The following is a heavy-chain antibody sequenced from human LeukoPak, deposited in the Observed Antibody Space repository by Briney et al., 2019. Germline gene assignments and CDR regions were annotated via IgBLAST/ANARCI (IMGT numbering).Heavy chain of an antibody. J-gene: IGHJ4*02. CDR1: GFTFSSYA. Sequence: GGSLRLSCAASGFTFSSYAMSWVRQAPGKGLEWVSAISGSGGSTYYADSVKGRFTISRDNSNNTLYLQMDSLRAEDTAVYYCAKSTVGSGWYYFDYWGQGTLVTVSS. CDR2: ISGSGGST. CDR3: AKSTVGSGWYYFDY. V-gene: IGHV3-23*01. D-gene: IGHD6-19*01.